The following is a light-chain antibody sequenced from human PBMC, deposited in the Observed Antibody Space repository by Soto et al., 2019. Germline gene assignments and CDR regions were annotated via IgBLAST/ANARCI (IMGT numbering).Light chain of an antibody. CDR3: SSYTSSSTGV. V-gene: IGLV2-14*01. CDR2: DVS. Sequence: QSVLTQPASVSGSPGQSITISCTGTSSDVGGYNYVSWYQQHPGKAPKLMIYDVSNGPSGVSNRFSGSKSGNTASLTISGLQAEDEADYYCSSYTSSSTGVLGGGTKLTVL. J-gene: IGLJ2*01. CDR1: SSDVGGYNY.